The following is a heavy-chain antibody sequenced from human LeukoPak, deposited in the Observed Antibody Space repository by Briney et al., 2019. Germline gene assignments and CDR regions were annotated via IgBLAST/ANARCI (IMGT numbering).Heavy chain of an antibody. CDR1: GFTFSSYA. J-gene: IGHJ4*02. V-gene: IGHV3-23*01. CDR2: ISDSGTGT. D-gene: IGHD6-6*01. Sequence: PGGSLRLSCAASGFTFSSYAMSWVRQAPGKGLEWVSAISDSGTGTYYADSVKGRFTISRDNSKNTLYLQMNSLRAEDTAVNYCSKVAVYSTSSGFWGQGTLVTVSS. CDR3: SKVAVYSTSSGF.